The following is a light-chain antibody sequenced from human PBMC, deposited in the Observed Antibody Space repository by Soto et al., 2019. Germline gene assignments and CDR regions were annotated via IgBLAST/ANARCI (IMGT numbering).Light chain of an antibody. CDR3: QHYGTSLTWT. CDR1: QSVSSSY. V-gene: IGKV3-20*01. Sequence: EIVLTQSPGTLSLSPGERATLSCRASQSVSSSYLAWYQQKPGQAPRLLIYGASGRATGIPDRFSGSGSGTDFTLTISRLEPEDFAVYYCQHYGTSLTWTFGQGTKVDIK. CDR2: GAS. J-gene: IGKJ1*01.